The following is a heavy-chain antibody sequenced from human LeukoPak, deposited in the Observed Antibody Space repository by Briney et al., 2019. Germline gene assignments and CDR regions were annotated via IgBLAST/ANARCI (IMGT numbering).Heavy chain of an antibody. CDR2: IKQDGSEK. V-gene: IGHV3-7*01. CDR3: ARAGF. J-gene: IGHJ4*02. Sequence: GGSLRLSCAASGFSFSSNWMSWVRQAPGKGPEWVVNIKQDGSEKYYVESVKGRFTVSRDNAKSSLYLQMNSLRAEDTAVYYCARAGFWGQGTLVTVSS. CDR1: GFSFSSNW.